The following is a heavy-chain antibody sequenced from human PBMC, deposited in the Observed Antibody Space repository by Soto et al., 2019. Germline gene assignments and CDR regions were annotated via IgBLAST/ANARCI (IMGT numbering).Heavy chain of an antibody. CDR3: AREFGVAAAGPRYWFDP. Sequence: GASVKVSCKASGYTFTSYGISWVRQAPGQGLEWMGWISAYNGNTNYAQKLQGRVTMTTDTSTSTAYMELRSLRSDDTAVYYCAREFGVAAAGPRYWFDPWGQGTRVTVSS. CDR2: ISAYNGNT. D-gene: IGHD6-13*01. CDR1: GYTFTSYG. V-gene: IGHV1-18*01. J-gene: IGHJ5*02.